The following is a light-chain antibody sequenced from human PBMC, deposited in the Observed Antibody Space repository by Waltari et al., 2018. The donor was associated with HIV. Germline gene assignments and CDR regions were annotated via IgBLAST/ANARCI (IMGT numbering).Light chain of an antibody. CDR1: PHSIMY. J-gene: IGKJ4*02. CDR2: SAS. V-gene: IGKV1-39*01. CDR3: QQTNSVPFM. Sequence: DIQMTQSPSPLSTFVRGKVTITCRASPHSIMYLNWYQQKPGKAPTLLISSASSLQSGVPFIFSGSGSGKQVVLNIDGLQPEDSATYFCQQTNSVPFMFGGGTKVQI.